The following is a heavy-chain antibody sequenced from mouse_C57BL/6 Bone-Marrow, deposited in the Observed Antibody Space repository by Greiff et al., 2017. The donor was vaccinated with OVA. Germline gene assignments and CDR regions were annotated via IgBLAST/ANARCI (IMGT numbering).Heavy chain of an antibody. Sequence: QVQLQQPGAELVKPGASVKLSCKASGYTFTSYWMHWVKQRPGQGLEWIGMIHPNSGSTNYNEKFKSKATLTAEKSSSTAYMQLSSLTSEDSAVYFCARESYDGYYWYFDVWGTGTTVTVSS. CDR1: GYTFTSYW. J-gene: IGHJ1*03. V-gene: IGHV1-64*01. D-gene: IGHD2-3*01. CDR2: IHPNSGST. CDR3: ARESYDGYYWYFDV.